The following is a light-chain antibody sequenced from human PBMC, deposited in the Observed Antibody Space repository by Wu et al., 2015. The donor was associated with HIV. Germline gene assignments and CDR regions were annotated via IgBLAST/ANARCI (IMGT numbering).Light chain of an antibody. CDR2: DAS. Sequence: VSSTGKTSPSPAGPVKLLPPTLAWVPDRNLGQPPRLLIYDASTRATGFPARFSGGGSGTEFTLTINTLQSGDVAVYYCQQYNDWPQTFGQGTKVEI. J-gene: IGKJ1*01. V-gene: IGKV3-15*01. CDR1: KLLPPT. CDR3: QQYNDWPQT.